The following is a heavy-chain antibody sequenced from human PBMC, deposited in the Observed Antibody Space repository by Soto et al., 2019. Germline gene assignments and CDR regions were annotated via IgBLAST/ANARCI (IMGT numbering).Heavy chain of an antibody. CDR2: IVVGSGNT. J-gene: IGHJ4*02. D-gene: IGHD1-1*01. CDR3: AADDMTTFI. V-gene: IGHV1-58*02. Sequence: SVKVSCKASGYTFTSYGISWVRQARGQRLEWIGWIVVGSGNTNSAQKFQERLTFTRDMSTSTVYMELSSLKSEDTAVYYCAADDMTTFIWGQGTLVTVSS. CDR1: GYTFTSYG.